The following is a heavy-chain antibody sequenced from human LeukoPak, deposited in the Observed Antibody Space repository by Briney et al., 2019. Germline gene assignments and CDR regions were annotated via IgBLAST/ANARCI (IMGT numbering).Heavy chain of an antibody. D-gene: IGHD3-3*01. Sequence: ASVKVSCKASGYTFTGYYMHWVRQAPGQGLEWMGWMNPNSGNTGYAQKFQGRVTMTRNTSISTAYMELSSLRSEDTAVYYCARYDFWSGYPTDYWGQGTLVTVSS. CDR3: ARYDFWSGYPTDY. V-gene: IGHV1-8*02. CDR1: GYTFTGYY. J-gene: IGHJ4*02. CDR2: MNPNSGNT.